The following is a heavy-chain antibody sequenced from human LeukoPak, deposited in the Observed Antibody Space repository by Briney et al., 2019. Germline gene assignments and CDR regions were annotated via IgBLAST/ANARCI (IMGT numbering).Heavy chain of an antibody. Sequence: SETLSLTCTVSGGSISSYYWSWIRQPAGKGLEWIGRIYTSGSTNYNPSLKSRVTMSVDTSKNQFSLKLSSVTAADTAVYYCARADCSRTSCYTYYFDYWGQGTLVTVSS. CDR3: ARADCSRTSCYTYYFDY. CDR1: GGSISSYY. V-gene: IGHV4-4*07. J-gene: IGHJ4*02. CDR2: IYTSGST. D-gene: IGHD2-2*02.